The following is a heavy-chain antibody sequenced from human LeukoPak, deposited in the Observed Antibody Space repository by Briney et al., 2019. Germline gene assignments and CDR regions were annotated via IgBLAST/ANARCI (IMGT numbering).Heavy chain of an antibody. CDR2: IFSGGGT. J-gene: IGHJ5*02. D-gene: IGHD6-25*01. CDR1: GLTGSNSY. CDR3: ARDPGAAAGNLWS. Sequence: GGSLRLSCVVSGLTGSNSYLTWVRQPPGKWLQLVLLIFSGGGTYYADSVNDRFTISRDSSKNTLYLQMNSLRAEDTALYYCARDPGAAAGNLWSWGQGTLVTVSS. V-gene: IGHV3-66*01.